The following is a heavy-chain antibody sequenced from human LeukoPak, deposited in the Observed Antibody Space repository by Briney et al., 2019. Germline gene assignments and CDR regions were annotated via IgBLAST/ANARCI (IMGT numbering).Heavy chain of an antibody. D-gene: IGHD2-15*01. CDR2: IWYDGSNK. Sequence: GGSLRLSCAASGFTFSSYGMHWVRQAPGKGLEWVAVIWYDGSNKYYADSVKGRFTISRDNSKNTPYLQMNSLRAEDTAVYYCAKDPYCSGGSCYSSNWFDPWGQGTLVTVSS. CDR1: GFTFSSYG. J-gene: IGHJ5*02. V-gene: IGHV3-33*06. CDR3: AKDPYCSGGSCYSSNWFDP.